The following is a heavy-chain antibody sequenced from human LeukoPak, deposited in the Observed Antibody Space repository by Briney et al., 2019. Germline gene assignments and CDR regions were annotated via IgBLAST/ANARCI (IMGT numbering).Heavy chain of an antibody. V-gene: IGHV3-23*01. CDR3: AKDRLLAADGNY. CDR1: GFAFNLYG. Sequence: PGESLRLSCAASGFAFNLYGMAWVRQAPGKGLEWVSGISGSAVGTYYADSVKGRFTISRDNSKNTLYLQMNSLRAEDTAVYYCAKDRLLAADGNYWGQGTLVTVSS. J-gene: IGHJ4*02. CDR2: ISGSAVGT. D-gene: IGHD6-13*01.